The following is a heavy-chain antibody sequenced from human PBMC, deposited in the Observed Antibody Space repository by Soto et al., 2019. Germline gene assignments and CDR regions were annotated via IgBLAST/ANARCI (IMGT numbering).Heavy chain of an antibody. Sequence: QVQLVQSGAEVKKPGASVKVSCKASGYTFTGYYMHWVRQAPGQGLEWMGWINPNSGGTNYAQKFQGRVTMTRDTSISTAYMELSRLRSDDTAVYYCARGLLLRVSYYYYHGMDVWGQGTTVTVSS. CDR2: INPNSGGT. CDR1: GYTFTGYY. J-gene: IGHJ6*02. CDR3: ARGLLLRVSYYYYHGMDV. V-gene: IGHV1-2*02. D-gene: IGHD2-15*01.